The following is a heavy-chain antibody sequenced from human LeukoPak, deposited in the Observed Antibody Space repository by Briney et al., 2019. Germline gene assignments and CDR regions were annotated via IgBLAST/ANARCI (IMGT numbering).Heavy chain of an antibody. Sequence: SETLSLTCAVYGGSFSGYYWSWIRQPPGKGLEWIGEINHSGSTNYNPSLKSRVTTSVDTSKNQFSLKLSSVTAADTAVYYCAEGYSSSWYGWFDPWGQGTLVTVSS. CDR1: GGSFSGYY. J-gene: IGHJ5*02. CDR2: INHSGST. V-gene: IGHV4-34*01. D-gene: IGHD6-13*01. CDR3: AEGYSSSWYGWFDP.